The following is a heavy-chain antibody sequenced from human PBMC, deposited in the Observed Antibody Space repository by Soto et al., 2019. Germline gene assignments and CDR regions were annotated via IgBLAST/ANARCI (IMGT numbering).Heavy chain of an antibody. V-gene: IGHV4-30-4*01. Sequence: PSETLSLTCTVSGGSISSGDYYWSWIRQPPGKGLEWIGYIYYSGSTYYNPSLKSRVTISVDTSKNQFSLKLSSVTAADTAVYYCARVRIAVAAASSPGGYYYYGMDVWGQGTTVTVSS. CDR1: GGSISSGDYY. CDR3: ARVRIAVAAASSPGGYYYYGMDV. J-gene: IGHJ6*02. CDR2: IYYSGST. D-gene: IGHD6-19*01.